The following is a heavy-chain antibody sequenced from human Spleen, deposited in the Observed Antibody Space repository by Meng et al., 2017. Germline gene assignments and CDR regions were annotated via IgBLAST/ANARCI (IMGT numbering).Heavy chain of an antibody. CDR2: IVSDGGIT. D-gene: IGHD5-12*01. Sequence: GESLKISCGASGFNFGDYIMHWVRQSPGKGLEWISRIVSDGGITTYADSVKGRFTISRDNSKNTLYLQMNSLRAEDTAVYYCARDPSMVATSGGVYYGKDVCGQAIT. V-gene: IGHV3-74*01. CDR1: GFNFGDYI. J-gene: IGHJ6*01. CDR3: ARDPSMVATSGGVYYGKDV.